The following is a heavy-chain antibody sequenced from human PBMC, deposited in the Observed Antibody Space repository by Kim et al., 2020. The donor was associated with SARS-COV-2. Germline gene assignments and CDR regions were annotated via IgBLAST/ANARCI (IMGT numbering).Heavy chain of an antibody. CDR2: INHRGST. CDR3: ARGRGGTTVVTLGLGYYYYYVREV. Sequence: SETLSRTCDVYGGSLSGYYWSWSRQPLGKGLEWIGEINHRGSTNYNPSLKSRVTISVDTSKNQFSLKLSSVTAADTAVYYCARGRGGTTVVTLGLGYYYYYVREVWGQGTTVTGSS. J-gene: IGHJ6*02. D-gene: IGHD4-17*01. V-gene: IGHV4-34*01. CDR1: GGSLSGYY.